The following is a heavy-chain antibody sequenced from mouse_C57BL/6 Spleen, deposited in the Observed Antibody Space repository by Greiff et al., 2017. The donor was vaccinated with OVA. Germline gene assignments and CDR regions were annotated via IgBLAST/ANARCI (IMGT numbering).Heavy chain of an antibody. V-gene: IGHV5-4*01. J-gene: IGHJ2*01. D-gene: IGHD1-1*01. CDR2: ISDGGSYT. CDR3: ARDRAYYGSSLYYFDY. Sequence: EVKLVESGGGLVKPGGSLKLSCAASGFTFSSYAMSWVRQPPEKRLEWVATISDGGSYTYYPDNVKGRFTISRDNAKNNLYLQMSHLKSEDTAMYYCARDRAYYGSSLYYFDYWGQGTTLTVSS. CDR1: GFTFSSYA.